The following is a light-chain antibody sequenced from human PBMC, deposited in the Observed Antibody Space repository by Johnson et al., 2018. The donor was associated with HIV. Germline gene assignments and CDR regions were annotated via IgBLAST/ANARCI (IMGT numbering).Light chain of an antibody. Sequence: PPSVSAAPGQKVTISCSGSSSNIGNNYVSWYQQLPGTAPKLLIYENNKRPSGIPDRFSGSKSGTSATLGITGLQTGDEADYYCGTWDNSLSAVFGTGTKVTVL. CDR1: SSNIGNNY. CDR2: ENN. J-gene: IGLJ1*01. V-gene: IGLV1-51*02. CDR3: GTWDNSLSAV.